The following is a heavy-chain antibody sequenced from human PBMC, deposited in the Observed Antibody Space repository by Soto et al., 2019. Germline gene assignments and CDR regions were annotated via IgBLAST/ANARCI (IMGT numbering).Heavy chain of an antibody. CDR2: ISGSGGST. CDR3: AKDTGREVAQLGGGYYYYYGMDV. CDR1: GFTFSSYA. J-gene: IGHJ6*02. Sequence: EVQLLESGGGLVQPGGSLRLSCAASGFTFSSYAMSWVRQAPGKGLEWVSAISGSGGSTYYADSVKGRFTISRDNSKNTLYLQMNSLRAEDTAVYYCAKDTGREVAQLGGGYYYYYGMDVWGQGTTVTVSS. D-gene: IGHD6-13*01. V-gene: IGHV3-23*01.